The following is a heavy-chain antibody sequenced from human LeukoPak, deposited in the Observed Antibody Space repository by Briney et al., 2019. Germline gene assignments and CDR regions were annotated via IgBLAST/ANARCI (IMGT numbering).Heavy chain of an antibody. J-gene: IGHJ6*04. CDR1: GFTFTSSA. D-gene: IGHD6-13*01. V-gene: IGHV1-58*01. Sequence: SVKASCKASGFTFTSSAVQWVRQARGQRLEWIGWIVVGSGNTNYAQKFQERVTITRDMSTSTAYMELSSLRSEDTAVYYCAADYSSSWYRPYYYGMDVWGKGTTVTVSS. CDR3: AADYSSSWYRPYYYGMDV. CDR2: IVVGSGNT.